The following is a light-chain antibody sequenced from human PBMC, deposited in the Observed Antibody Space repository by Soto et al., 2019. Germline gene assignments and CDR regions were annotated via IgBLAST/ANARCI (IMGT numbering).Light chain of an antibody. CDR2: NTN. V-gene: IGLV8-61*01. CDR1: SGSVSTSYY. Sequence: QTVVTQEPSFSVSPGRTVTLTCGLSSGSVSTSYYPSWYQQTPGQAPRTLIYNTNTRSSGVPDRFSGSILGNKAALTITGDQADDEAEYYCVLYMGSGISVFGGGTKLTVL. CDR3: VLYMGSGISV. J-gene: IGLJ2*01.